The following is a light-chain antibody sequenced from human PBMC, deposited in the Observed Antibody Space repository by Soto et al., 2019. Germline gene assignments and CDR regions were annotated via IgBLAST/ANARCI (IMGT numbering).Light chain of an antibody. CDR3: QQYNNYPGT. J-gene: IGKJ1*01. CDR2: AAS. V-gene: IGKV1-5*01. CDR1: QSISGW. Sequence: DIQMTQSPSTLSASVGDRVTITCRASQSISGWLAWYQQKPGKAPKLLISAASSLESGVPSRFSGRGSGTTFSPTICSLQPVYFATYYSQQYNNYPGTFGQGTMVDIK.